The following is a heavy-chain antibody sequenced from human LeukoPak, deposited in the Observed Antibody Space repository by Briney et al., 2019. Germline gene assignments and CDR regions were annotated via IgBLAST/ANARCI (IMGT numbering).Heavy chain of an antibody. CDR3: ARRPYDYIWGSYRYSFDY. J-gene: IGHJ4*02. V-gene: IGHV4-39*01. CDR2: IYYSGST. CDR1: GGSISSSSYY. Sequence: PSETLSLTCTVSGGSISSSSYYWGWIRQPPGKGLEWIGSIYYSGSTYYNPSPKSRVTISVDTSKNQFSLKLSSVTAADTAVYYCARRPYDYIWGSYRYSFDYWGQGTLVTVSS. D-gene: IGHD3-16*02.